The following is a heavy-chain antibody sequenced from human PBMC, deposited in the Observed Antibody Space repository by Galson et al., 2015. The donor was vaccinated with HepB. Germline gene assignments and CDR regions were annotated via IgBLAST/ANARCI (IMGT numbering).Heavy chain of an antibody. J-gene: IGHJ6*02. CDR2: IIPIFGTA. D-gene: IGHD1-26*01. Sequence: SVKVSCKVSGGTFSSYAISWVRQAPGQGLEWMGGIIPIFGTANYAQKFQGRVTITADKSTSTAYMELSSLRSEDTVVYYCARSPTNYYYYYGMDVWGQGTTVTVSS. CDR3: ARSPTNYYYYYGMDV. V-gene: IGHV1-69*06. CDR1: GGTFSSYA.